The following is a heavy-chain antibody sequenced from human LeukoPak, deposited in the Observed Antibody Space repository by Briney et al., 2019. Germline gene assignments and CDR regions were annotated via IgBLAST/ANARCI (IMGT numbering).Heavy chain of an antibody. D-gene: IGHD1-14*01. Sequence: TSETLSLTCTVSGGSISSGDYYWSWIRQPPGKGLEWIGYIYYSGSTYYNPSLKSRVTISVDTSKNQFSLKLSSVTAADTAVYYCARAGFPEATFDYWGQGTLVTVSS. CDR2: IYYSGST. J-gene: IGHJ4*02. CDR1: GGSISSGDYY. CDR3: ARAGFPEATFDY. V-gene: IGHV4-30-4*08.